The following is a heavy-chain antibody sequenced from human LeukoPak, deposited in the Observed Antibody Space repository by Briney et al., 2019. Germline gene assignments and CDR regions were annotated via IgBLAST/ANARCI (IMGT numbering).Heavy chain of an antibody. J-gene: IGHJ4*02. Sequence: GGSLRLSCAASGFTFSIYGMHWVRQAPGKGLEWVAFIQYDGSNKYYADSVKGRFTISRDNSKNTLYLQMNSLRAEDTAVYYCAKEMGTIDFDYWGQGALVTVSS. CDR3: AKEMGTIDFDY. D-gene: IGHD1-7*01. CDR1: GFTFSIYG. CDR2: IQYDGSNK. V-gene: IGHV3-30*02.